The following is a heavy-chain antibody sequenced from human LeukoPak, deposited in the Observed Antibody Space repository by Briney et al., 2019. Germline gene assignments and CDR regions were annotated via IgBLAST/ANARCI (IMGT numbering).Heavy chain of an antibody. CDR1: GFTFDDYA. CDR2: ISWNSGSI. CDR3: AKDAVIAVAGHINWFDP. V-gene: IGHV3-9*01. J-gene: IGHJ5*02. D-gene: IGHD6-19*01. Sequence: GGSLRLSCAASGFTFDDYAMHWVRQAPGKGLEWASGISWNSGSIGYADSVKGRFTISRDNAKNSLYLQMNSLRAEDTALYYCAKDAVIAVAGHINWFDPWGQGTLVTVSS.